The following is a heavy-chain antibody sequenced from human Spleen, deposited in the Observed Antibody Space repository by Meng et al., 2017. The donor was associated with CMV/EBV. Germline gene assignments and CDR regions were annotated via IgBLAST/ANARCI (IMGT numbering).Heavy chain of an antibody. CDR3: AKDVEGYGGYKTPGDY. CDR2: IIPIFGTT. D-gene: IGHD5-12*01. J-gene: IGHJ4*02. Sequence: GTFNTYTINWVRQAPGQGLEWMGRIIPIFGTTNYAPKFQGRATLTTDQSTGTLFMELNSLRTDDTAIYYCAKDVEGYGGYKTPGDYWGQGTLVTVSS. V-gene: IGHV1-69*05. CDR1: GTFNTYT.